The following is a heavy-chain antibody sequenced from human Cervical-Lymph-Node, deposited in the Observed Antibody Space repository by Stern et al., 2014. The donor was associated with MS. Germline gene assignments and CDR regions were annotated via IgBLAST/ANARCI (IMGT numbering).Heavy chain of an antibody. CDR1: AFTFSIYS. Sequence: EDQLVESGGGLVKPGGSLRLSCTASAFTFSIYSMNWVRQAPGKGLEWVSSISSSSSDIYYADSVRGRFTISRDNAKNSLYLQMNSLRAEDTALYYCARSSSLPDFDYWGQGTLVSVSS. V-gene: IGHV3-21*01. CDR3: ARSSSLPDFDY. CDR2: ISSSSSDI. J-gene: IGHJ4*02. D-gene: IGHD5/OR15-5a*01.